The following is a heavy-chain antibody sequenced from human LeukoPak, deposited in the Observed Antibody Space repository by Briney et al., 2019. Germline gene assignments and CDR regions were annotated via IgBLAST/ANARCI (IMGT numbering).Heavy chain of an antibody. V-gene: IGHV1-2*02. D-gene: IGHD1-26*01. J-gene: IGHJ4*02. CDR2: INPKTGVT. CDR3: ARDLAMYSPDLDY. Sequence: ASVKVSCEASGYTFTDYYLHWVRQAPGHGLEWMGWINPKTGVTKYAQNFQGRVTMTRDTSISTAYMEVSRLRSDDTAVFYCARDLAMYSPDLDYWGQGTLVTVSS. CDR1: GYTFTDYY.